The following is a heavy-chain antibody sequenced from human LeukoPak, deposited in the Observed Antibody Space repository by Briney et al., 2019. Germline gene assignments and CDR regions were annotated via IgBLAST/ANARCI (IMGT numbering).Heavy chain of an antibody. V-gene: IGHV3-7*01. CDR3: AELGITMIGGV. Sequence: GGSLRLSCGVSGFTVSSYWMSWVRQAPGKGLEWVASIKQDGSEKYYVESVKGRFTIARDDAKNSLYLQMNSLRAEDTAVYYCAELGITMIGGVWGKGTTVTISS. CDR1: GFTVSSYW. J-gene: IGHJ6*04. D-gene: IGHD3-10*02. CDR2: IKQDGSEK.